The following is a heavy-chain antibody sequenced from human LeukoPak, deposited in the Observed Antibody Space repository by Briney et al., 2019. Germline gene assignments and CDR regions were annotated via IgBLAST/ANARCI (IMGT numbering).Heavy chain of an antibody. CDR2: IDPGDSYT. D-gene: IGHD2-15*01. V-gene: IGHV5-10-1*01. Sequence: PGESLRISCKGSGYSFTSYWITWVRQMPGKGLEWMGRIDPGDSYTNYSPSFQGRVSISADKSISTAYLQWTSLKASDTAMYYCARQHRAARVIDYWGQGTLVTVSS. CDR3: ARQHRAARVIDY. J-gene: IGHJ4*02. CDR1: GYSFTSYW.